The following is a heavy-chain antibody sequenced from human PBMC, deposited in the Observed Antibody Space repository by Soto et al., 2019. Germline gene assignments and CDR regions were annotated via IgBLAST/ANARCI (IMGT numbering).Heavy chain of an antibody. Sequence: QVQLQESGPGLVNPWGTLSPTCLALVGSIVVITWWSWAPRPPGKGLGWIGEIYHSGGTHYNPSLKSRVTISVDKSKNLISLELSSVTAADTAVYFCARHGGFSFDSWGQGTLVTVSS. V-gene: IGHV4-4*02. J-gene: IGHJ4*02. CDR1: VGSIVVITW. D-gene: IGHD3-3*01. CDR2: IYHSGGT. CDR3: ARHGGFSFDS.